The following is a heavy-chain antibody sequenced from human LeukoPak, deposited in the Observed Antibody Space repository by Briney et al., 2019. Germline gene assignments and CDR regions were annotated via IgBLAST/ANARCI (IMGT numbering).Heavy chain of an antibody. V-gene: IGHV3-7*01. CDR2: IKQDGSEK. D-gene: IGHD3-10*01. Sequence: GGSLRLSCAASGFTFSSYWMSWVRQAPGKGLEWVANIKQDGSEKYYVDSVKGRFTISRDNAKNSLYLQMNSLRAEDTAVYYCAGYYGSGSYYKRAFDAFDIWGQGTMVTVSS. CDR1: GFTFSSYW. CDR3: AGYYGSGSYYKRAFDAFDI. J-gene: IGHJ3*02.